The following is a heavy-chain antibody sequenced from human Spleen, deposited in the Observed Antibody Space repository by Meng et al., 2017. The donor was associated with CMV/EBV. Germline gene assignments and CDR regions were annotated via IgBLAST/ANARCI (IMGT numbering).Heavy chain of an antibody. CDR3: ASWASSSYRYYYYGLDV. D-gene: IGHD6-6*01. CDR2: INLSGST. V-gene: IGHV4-34*01. CDR1: GGSFSGYY. Sequence: SETLSLTCAVYGGSFSGYYWSWIRQPPGKGLEWIGEINLSGSTNYNPSLKSRVTISVDTSKNQFSLKLTSVTAADTAVYFCASWASSSYRYYYYGLDVWGQGTTVTVSS. J-gene: IGHJ6*02.